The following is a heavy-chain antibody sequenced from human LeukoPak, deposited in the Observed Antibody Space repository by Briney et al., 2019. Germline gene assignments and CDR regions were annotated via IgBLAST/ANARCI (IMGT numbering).Heavy chain of an antibody. J-gene: IGHJ2*01. V-gene: IGHV4-34*01. CDR1: GGSFSGYY. Sequence: SETLSLTCAVYGGSFSGYYWSWIRQPPGKGLEWIGEINHSGSTNYNPSLKSRVTISVDTSKNQFSLKLSSVTAADTAVYYCASRKLGYCSSTSCYWRYWYLDLWGRGTLVTVSS. CDR2: INHSGST. CDR3: ASRKLGYCSSTSCYWRYWYLDL. D-gene: IGHD2-2*03.